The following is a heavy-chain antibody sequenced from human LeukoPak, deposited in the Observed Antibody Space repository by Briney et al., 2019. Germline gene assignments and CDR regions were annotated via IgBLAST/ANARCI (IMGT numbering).Heavy chain of an antibody. V-gene: IGHV1-2*02. J-gene: IGHJ4*02. CDR1: GYTLTELS. CDR2: INPNSGGT. D-gene: IGHD6-19*01. CDR3: ARDKSRWLATAYYFDY. Sequence: ASVKVSCKVSGYTLTELSMHWVRQAPGKGLEWMGWINPNSGGTNYAQKFQGRVTMTRDTSISTAYMELSRLRSDDTAVYYCARDKSRWLATAYYFDYWGQGTLVTVSS.